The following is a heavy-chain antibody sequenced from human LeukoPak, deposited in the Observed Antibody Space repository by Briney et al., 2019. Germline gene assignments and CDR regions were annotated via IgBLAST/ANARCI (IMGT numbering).Heavy chain of an antibody. V-gene: IGHV4-59*01. J-gene: IGHJ6*03. Sequence: SETLSLTCTVSGGSISSYYWSWIRQPPGKGLEWIGYIYYSGSTNYNPSLKSRVTISVDTSKNQFSLKLSSVTAADTAVYYCAKGYSSSGYYYYYYMDVWGQGTLVTVSS. CDR1: GGSISSYY. CDR2: IYYSGST. D-gene: IGHD6-6*01. CDR3: AKGYSSSGYYYYYYMDV.